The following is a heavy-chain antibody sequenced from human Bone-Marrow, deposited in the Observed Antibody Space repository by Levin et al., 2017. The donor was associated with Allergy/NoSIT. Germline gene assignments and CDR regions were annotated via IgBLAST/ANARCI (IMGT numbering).Heavy chain of an antibody. J-gene: IGHJ3*01. CDR2: IKKDGSEK. Sequence: RGESLKISCAASGFTFSSNWMSWFRQAPGKGLEWVANIKKDGSEKNYVDSVKGRFTISRDNAKNSLYLQMNNLRAGDTAVYYCARHIAASVWGQGTMVTVSS. D-gene: IGHD2-15*01. V-gene: IGHV3-7*01. CDR1: GFTFSSNW. CDR3: ARHIAASV.